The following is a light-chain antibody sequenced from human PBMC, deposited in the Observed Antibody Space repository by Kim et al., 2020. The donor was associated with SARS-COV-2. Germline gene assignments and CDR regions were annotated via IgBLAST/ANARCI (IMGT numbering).Light chain of an antibody. CDR1: KPNLGSNT. CDR2: SHE. V-gene: IGLV1-44*01. Sequence: RVTMSCSGSKPNLGSNTAICYQQHQGAAPKLFMYSHEQRPSGVPDRFAGSKSGTSASLAISGLQSEDEADYYCAAWDDSLNGPVFGTGTKVTVL. CDR3: AAWDDSLNGPV. J-gene: IGLJ1*01.